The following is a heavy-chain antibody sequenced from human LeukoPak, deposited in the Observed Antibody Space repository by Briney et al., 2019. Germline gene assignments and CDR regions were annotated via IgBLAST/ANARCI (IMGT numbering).Heavy chain of an antibody. CDR3: AKVGIVVVPADRLDY. Sequence: GVSLRLSCAASGFTFSSYGMHWVRQAPGKGLEWVAFIRYDGSNKNYADSVRGRFTISRDNSKNTLYLQMDSLRAEDTAVYYCAKVGIVVVPADRLDYWGQGTLVTVSS. D-gene: IGHD2-2*01. CDR1: GFTFSSYG. CDR2: IRYDGSNK. V-gene: IGHV3-30*02. J-gene: IGHJ4*02.